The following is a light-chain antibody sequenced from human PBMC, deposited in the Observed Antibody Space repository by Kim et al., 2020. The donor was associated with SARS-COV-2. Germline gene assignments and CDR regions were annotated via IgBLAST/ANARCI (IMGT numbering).Light chain of an antibody. CDR1: QSVSSY. CDR3: QQRSNWPPLT. V-gene: IGKV3-11*01. J-gene: IGKJ4*01. Sequence: EIVLTQSPATLSLSPGERATLSCRASQSVSSYLAWYQQKPGQAPRLLIYDASNRATGISARFSGSGSGTDFTLTISSLEPEDFAVYYCQQRSNWPPLTFGGRTKVDIK. CDR2: DAS.